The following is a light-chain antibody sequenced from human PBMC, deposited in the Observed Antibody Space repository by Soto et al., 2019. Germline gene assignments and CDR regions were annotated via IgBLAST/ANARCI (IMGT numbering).Light chain of an antibody. CDR3: HQYGSSTRT. CDR1: QSVRSY. V-gene: IGKV3-11*01. CDR2: DAS. J-gene: IGKJ5*01. Sequence: EIVLTQSPATLSLSPGERATLSCRASQSVRSYLAWYPQKRGQAPRLXIYDASNRATGIPARFSGSGAGTDFTRTISRLEPEDFEVYYCHQYGSSTRTFGQGTRLEIK.